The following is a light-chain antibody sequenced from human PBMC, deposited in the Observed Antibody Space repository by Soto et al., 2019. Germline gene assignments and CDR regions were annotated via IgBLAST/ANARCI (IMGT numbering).Light chain of an antibody. V-gene: IGKV3-11*01. CDR1: QSVSSY. CDR3: QQRSNWPT. CDR2: DAS. Sequence: EIVLTQSPSTLSLSPGERATLSCRASQSVSSYLAWYQQKPGQAPRLLIYDASNRATGIPARFSGSGSWTDITLTISSLEPEDFAVYYCQQRSNWPTFGGGTKVEIK. J-gene: IGKJ4*01.